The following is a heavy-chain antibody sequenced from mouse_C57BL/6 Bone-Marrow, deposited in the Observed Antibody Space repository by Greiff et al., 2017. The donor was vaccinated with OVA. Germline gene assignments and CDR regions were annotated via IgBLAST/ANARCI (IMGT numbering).Heavy chain of an antibody. J-gene: IGHJ2*01. CDR3: ARRGTMITTHYYFDY. Sequence: EVQLVESGGDLVKPGGSLKLSCAASGFTFSSYGMSWVRQTPDKRLEWVATISSGGSYTYYPDSVKGRFTISRDNAKNTLYLQMSSLKSEDTAMYYCARRGTMITTHYYFDYWGQGTTLTVSS. V-gene: IGHV5-6*01. CDR1: GFTFSSYG. CDR2: ISSGGSYT. D-gene: IGHD2-4*01.